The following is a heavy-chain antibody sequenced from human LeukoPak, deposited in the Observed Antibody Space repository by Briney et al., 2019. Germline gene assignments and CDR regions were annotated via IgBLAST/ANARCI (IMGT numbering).Heavy chain of an antibody. CDR1: GFIFSSYG. Sequence: GRSLRLSCVASGFIFSSYGMHWVRQAPGKGLEWAAVVWYDGGNKQYADSVKGRFTISRDNSKNTLYLQMNSLRAEDTAVYYCARATQGSWGMDVWGQGTTVTVSS. CDR2: VWYDGGNK. V-gene: IGHV3-33*01. D-gene: IGHD3-10*01. CDR3: ARATQGSWGMDV. J-gene: IGHJ6*02.